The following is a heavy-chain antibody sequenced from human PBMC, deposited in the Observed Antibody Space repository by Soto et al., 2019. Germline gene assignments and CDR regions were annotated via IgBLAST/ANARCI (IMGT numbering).Heavy chain of an antibody. Sequence: PSETLSLTCTVSGGSISSYYWSWIRQPPGKGLEWIGYIYYSGSTNYNPSLKSRVTISVDTSKNQFSLKLSSVTAADTAVYYCARDTYYGSGSPYYYYGMDVWGQGTTVTVSS. CDR3: ARDTYYGSGSPYYYYGMDV. V-gene: IGHV4-59*01. CDR1: GGSISSYY. D-gene: IGHD3-10*01. CDR2: IYYSGST. J-gene: IGHJ6*02.